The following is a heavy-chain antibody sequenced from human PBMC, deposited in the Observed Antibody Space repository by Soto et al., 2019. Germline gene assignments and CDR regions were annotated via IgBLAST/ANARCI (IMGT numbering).Heavy chain of an antibody. CDR3: ARHPYCDRTTCSGNWFDP. V-gene: IGHV4-39*01. D-gene: IGHD2-2*01. CDR2: IYYSGNT. CDR1: GGSISSASYY. Sequence: QLQLQESGPGLVKPSETLSLTCTVSGGSISSASYYWGWIRQPPGKGLEWIATIYYSGNTYYNPSLKSRVTISVDTSENQFSLKLSSVTAADTAVYYCARHPYCDRTTCSGNWFDPWGQGTLVTVSS. J-gene: IGHJ5*02.